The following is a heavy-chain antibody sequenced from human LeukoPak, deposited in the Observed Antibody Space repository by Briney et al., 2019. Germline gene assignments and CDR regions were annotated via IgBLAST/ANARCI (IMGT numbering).Heavy chain of an antibody. CDR1: GFTFSSYS. D-gene: IGHD3-3*01. CDR3: ARDFGGSPLDY. V-gene: IGHV3-21*01. Sequence: GGSLRLSCAASGFTFSSYSMNWVRQAPGKGLEWVSSISSSSSYICYADSVKGRFTISRDNAKNSLYLQMNSLRAEDTAVYYCARDFGGSPLDYWGQGTPVTVSS. J-gene: IGHJ4*02. CDR2: ISSSSSYI.